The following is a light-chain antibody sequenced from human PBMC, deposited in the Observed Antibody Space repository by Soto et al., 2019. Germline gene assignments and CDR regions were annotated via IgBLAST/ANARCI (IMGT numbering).Light chain of an antibody. J-gene: IGKJ3*01. Sequence: IQLTQSPSSLSASVGDRVTITCRASQGISSYLAWYQQKPGKAPKLLIYAASTLQSGVPSRFSGSGSGTDFTLTISSLQPEDFATYCCQQLNSDPRLVFTFGPGTKVDIK. CDR1: QGISSY. CDR2: AAS. V-gene: IGKV1-9*01. CDR3: QQLNSDPRLVFT.